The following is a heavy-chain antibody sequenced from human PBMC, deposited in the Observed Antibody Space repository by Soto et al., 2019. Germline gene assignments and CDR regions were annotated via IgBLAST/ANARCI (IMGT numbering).Heavy chain of an antibody. J-gene: IGHJ6*02. V-gene: IGHV5-51*01. CDR3: VRPLGLQSNYGVDV. D-gene: IGHD4-4*01. CDR1: GYTFVNYW. Sequence: GESLKISCKGSGYTFVNYWIGWVRQMPGKGLEWMGTIYPGGSDTRYSPSFEGQVTISADESINTAYLQWSSLQPSDTAVYYCVRPLGLQSNYGVDVWGQGTAVTVSS. CDR2: IYPGGSDT.